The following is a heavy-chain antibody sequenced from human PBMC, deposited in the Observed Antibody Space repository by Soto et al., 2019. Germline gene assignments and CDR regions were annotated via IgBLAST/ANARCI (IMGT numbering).Heavy chain of an antibody. CDR3: ARDSGSDKSVDY. CDR2: IYYSGST. J-gene: IGHJ4*02. Sequence: PSETLSLTCTVSGGSISSGGYYWSWIRQHPGKGLEWIGYIYYSGSTYYNPSLKSRVTISVDTSKNQFSLKLSSVTAADTAVYYCARDSGSDKSVDYWGQGTLVTV. CDR1: GGSISSGGYY. V-gene: IGHV4-31*03. D-gene: IGHD5-12*01.